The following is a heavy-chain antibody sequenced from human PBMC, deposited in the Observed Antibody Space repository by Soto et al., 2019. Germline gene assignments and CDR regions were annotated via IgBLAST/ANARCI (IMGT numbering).Heavy chain of an antibody. D-gene: IGHD6-13*01. Sequence: GGSLRLSCAASGFTFTNYAMGWVRQAPGKGLEWVSVVSSGGSTYYADSVTGRFTVSRDNSKNTLSLQMNSLRAEATAVYYCEQPRAAGGQFDYWGQGALVTVSS. V-gene: IGHV3-23*01. J-gene: IGHJ4*02. CDR2: VSSGGST. CDR3: EQPRAAGGQFDY. CDR1: GFTFTNYA.